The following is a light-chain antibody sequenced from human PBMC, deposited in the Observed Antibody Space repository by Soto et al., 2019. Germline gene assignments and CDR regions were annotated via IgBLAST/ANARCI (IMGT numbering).Light chain of an antibody. CDR1: QSISSW. J-gene: IGKJ1*01. Sequence: DIQMTQSPSTLSASVGDRVTITCRASQSISSWLAWYQQKPGKAPKLLNYKASSLESGGPSRFSGSGSGTEFTLNISSLQPDDFATYCCQQYNSYWTFGQGTKVDIK. CDR2: KAS. V-gene: IGKV1-5*03. CDR3: QQYNSYWT.